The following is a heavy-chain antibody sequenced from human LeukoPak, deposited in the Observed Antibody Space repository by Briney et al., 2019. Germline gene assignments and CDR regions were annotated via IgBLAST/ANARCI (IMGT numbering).Heavy chain of an antibody. Sequence: SETLSLTCTVSGGSIISYYWSWIRQPPGKGLEWIGYIYYSGGTNYNPSLKSRLTISVDTSKKQFSLKLRSVTAADTAVYYCARMYYDFWSGYPDPDAFDIWGQGTMVTVSS. V-gene: IGHV4-59*01. J-gene: IGHJ3*02. CDR1: GGSIISYY. CDR3: ARMYYDFWSGYPDPDAFDI. CDR2: IYYSGGT. D-gene: IGHD3-3*01.